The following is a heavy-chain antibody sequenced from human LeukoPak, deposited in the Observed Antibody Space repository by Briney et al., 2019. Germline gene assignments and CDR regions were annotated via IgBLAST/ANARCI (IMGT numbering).Heavy chain of an antibody. CDR3: AKDYALVQGVMRLLGP. V-gene: IGHV3-30*18. CDR1: GFTFSSYG. D-gene: IGHD3-10*01. CDR2: ISYDGSNK. J-gene: IGHJ5*02. Sequence: GRSLRLSCAASGFTFSSYGMHWVRQAPGKGLEWVAVISYDGSNKYYADSVKGRFTISRDNSKNTLYLQMNSLRAEDTAVYYCAKDYALVQGVMRLLGPWGQGTLVTVSS.